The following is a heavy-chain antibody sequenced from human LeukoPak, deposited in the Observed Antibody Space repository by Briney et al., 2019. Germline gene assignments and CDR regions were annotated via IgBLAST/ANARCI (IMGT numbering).Heavy chain of an antibody. V-gene: IGHV3-48*01. CDR1: GFTFNAFG. Sequence: GGSLRLSCAASGFTFNAFGMNWVRQAPGKGLEWVSYINTNGRTIYYADSVKGRFTMSRDNDKNSMYLQMNSLRAEDTAVYYCARDCSGRNWARDFDYWGQGTLVTVSS. J-gene: IGHJ4*02. D-gene: IGHD2-15*01. CDR3: ARDCSGRNWARDFDY. CDR2: INTNGRTI.